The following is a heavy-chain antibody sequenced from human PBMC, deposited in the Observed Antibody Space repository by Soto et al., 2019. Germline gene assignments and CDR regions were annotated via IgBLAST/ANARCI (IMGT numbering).Heavy chain of an antibody. V-gene: IGHV3-72*01. Sequence: EVQLVESGGGLVQPGGSLRPPCAPPGFTFSAHSLDWVPQAPGKGLEWVAGGTNKASGYTTHYAASVIGRFSISRDDSKNSLYLQMDGLKTEDTAVYYCASPQFGTFDYWGQGTLVTVSS. CDR2: GTNKASGYTT. J-gene: IGHJ4*02. CDR1: GFTFSAHS. CDR3: ASPQFGTFDY. D-gene: IGHD1-1*01.